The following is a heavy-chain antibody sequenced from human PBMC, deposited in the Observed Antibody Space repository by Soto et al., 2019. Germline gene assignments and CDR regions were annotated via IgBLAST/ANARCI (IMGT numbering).Heavy chain of an antibody. Sequence: ASVKVSCKASGYTFTTYDISWVRQAPGQGLEWMGRISTYNGNTNYPQSLQGRLTMTTDTSTTTAYMELRSLRSDDTAVYYCARDPGTVVTLNYYYGMDVWGQGTTVTVSS. V-gene: IGHV1-18*01. CDR3: ARDPGTVVTLNYYYGMDV. J-gene: IGHJ6*02. CDR2: ISTYNGNT. D-gene: IGHD2-21*02. CDR1: GYTFTTYD.